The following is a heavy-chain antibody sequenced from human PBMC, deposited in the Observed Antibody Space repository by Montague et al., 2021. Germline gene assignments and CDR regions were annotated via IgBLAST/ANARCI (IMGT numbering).Heavy chain of an antibody. Sequence: SETLSLTCTVSGGSINIGTYDWGWFRQRPGKGLEWIGNIGSRGKYSYTPSLKSRVAISLDKSRNHFSLRLTSVTAADAAIYFCARRTQYPVPWELDTDNWGQGTLVIVSS. J-gene: IGHJ4*02. V-gene: IGHV4-39*02. D-gene: IGHD3/OR15-3a*01. CDR3: ARRTQYPVPWELDTDN. CDR2: IGSRGKY. CDR1: GGSINIGTYD.